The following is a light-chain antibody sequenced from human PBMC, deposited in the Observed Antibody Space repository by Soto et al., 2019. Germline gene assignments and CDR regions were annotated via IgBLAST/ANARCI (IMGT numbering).Light chain of an antibody. Sequence: AIQLTQSPASLSASVGDRVTITCRSSQGIRNDLGWFQQKPGKAPKLLIYAASSLQTGVPSRFSGSGSGTYFTITISSLQVEDFATYYCLQEYRYPLPFGGGNTVEI. CDR2: AAS. CDR3: LQEYRYPLP. J-gene: IGKJ4*01. CDR1: QGIRND. V-gene: IGKV1-6*01.